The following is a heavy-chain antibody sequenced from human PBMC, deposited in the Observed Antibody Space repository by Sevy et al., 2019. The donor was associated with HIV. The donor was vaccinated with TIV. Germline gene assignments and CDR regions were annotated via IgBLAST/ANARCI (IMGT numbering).Heavy chain of an antibody. CDR3: VNAYSWCYSHSYLCALDV. J-gene: IGHJ6*02. D-gene: IGHD2-21*01. CDR2: ISHDGINE. V-gene: IGHV3-30*18. CDR1: GFSFSYYG. Sequence: GGSLRLSCTGSGFSFSYYGIHWVRQAPGKGLDWVALISHDGINEYYADSLKGGFTISRDNSKNTVFLEMNRLRNEDTAIYFCVNAYSWCYSHSYLCALDVWGQGTTVTVSS.